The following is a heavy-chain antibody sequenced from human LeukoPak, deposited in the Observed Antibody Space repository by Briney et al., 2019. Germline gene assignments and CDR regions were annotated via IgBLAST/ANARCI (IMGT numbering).Heavy chain of an antibody. CDR2: INPNSGGT. Sequence: GASVKVSCKASGYTFTGYYMHWVRQAPGQGLEWMGWINPNSGGTNYAQKFQGWVTMTRDTSISTAYMELSRLRSDDTAVYYCAREESVSSSGWHVYWGQGTLVTVSS. D-gene: IGHD6-19*01. J-gene: IGHJ4*02. CDR3: AREESVSSSGWHVY. CDR1: GYTFTGYY. V-gene: IGHV1-2*04.